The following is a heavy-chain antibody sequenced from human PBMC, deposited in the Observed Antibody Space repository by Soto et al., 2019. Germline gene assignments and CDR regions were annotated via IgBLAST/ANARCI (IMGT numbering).Heavy chain of an antibody. CDR1: GFTVSSNY. D-gene: IGHD5-12*01. Sequence: PGGSLRLSCATSGFTVSSNYMSWVRQAPGKGLEWVSVIYSGGSTYYADSVKGRFTISRDNSKNTLYLQMNSLRAEDTAVYYCAREPDIVATDVGYWGHSSGSNGYWGQGTLVTVSS. V-gene: IGHV3-53*01. CDR2: IYSGGST. J-gene: IGHJ4*02. CDR3: AREPDIVATDVGYWGHSSGSNGY.